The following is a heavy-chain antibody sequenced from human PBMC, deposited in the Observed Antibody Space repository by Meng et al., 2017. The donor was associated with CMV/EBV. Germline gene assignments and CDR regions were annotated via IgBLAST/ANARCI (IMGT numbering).Heavy chain of an antibody. J-gene: IGHJ4*02. CDR2: IKQDGSEK. CDR3: ARDRRNYLDY. Sequence: GESLKISCAASGFTFSSYWMSWVRQAPGKGLEWVANIKQDGSEKYYVDSVKGRFTISRDNAKNSLYLQMNSLRAEDTAVYYCARDRRNYLDYWGQETLVTVSS. CDR1: GFTFSSYW. V-gene: IGHV3-7*01.